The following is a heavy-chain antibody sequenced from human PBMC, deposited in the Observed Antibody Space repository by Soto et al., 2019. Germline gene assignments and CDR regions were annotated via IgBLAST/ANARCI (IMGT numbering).Heavy chain of an antibody. V-gene: IGHV3-15*07. CDR2: IKSKTDGGTT. CDR3: TADSGYSYVRFDY. D-gene: IGHD5-18*01. CDR1: GFTFSNAW. J-gene: IGHJ4*02. Sequence: EVQLVESGGGLVKPGGSLRLSCAASGFTFSNAWMNWVRQAPGKGLEWVGRIKSKTDGGTTDYAAPVKGRFTISRDDPKNTLYLQMNSLKTEDTAVYYCTADSGYSYVRFDYWGQGTLVTVSS.